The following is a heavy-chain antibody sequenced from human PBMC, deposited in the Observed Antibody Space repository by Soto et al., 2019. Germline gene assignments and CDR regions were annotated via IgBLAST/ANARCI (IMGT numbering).Heavy chain of an antibody. CDR1: GDTFTDYY. J-gene: IGHJ4*02. Sequence: QVQLMQSGAEVKKPGASVKVSCKASGDTFTDYYIHWVRQAPGQGLEWMGTVNPSGGHTTYAQHFLGRVTMTRDTATSTLYMEVTSLTSEDTAVYYCARGGHVVVVTAALDDWGQGTLVTVSS. CDR3: ARGGHVVVVTAALDD. D-gene: IGHD2-21*02. V-gene: IGHV1-46*01. CDR2: VNPSGGHT.